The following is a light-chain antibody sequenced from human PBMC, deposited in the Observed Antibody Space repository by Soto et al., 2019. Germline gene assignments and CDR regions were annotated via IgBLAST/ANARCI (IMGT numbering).Light chain of an antibody. CDR1: QSVSSN. V-gene: IGKV3-15*01. Sequence: EVVMTQSPDSLSVSPGERATLSCRASQSVSSNLAWYQQKLGQAPRLLIYGASTRATGISARFSGSGSGTEFTLTISSLQSEDFAIYYCQQYNNWPLTFGGGTKVAIK. CDR2: GAS. CDR3: QQYNNWPLT. J-gene: IGKJ4*01.